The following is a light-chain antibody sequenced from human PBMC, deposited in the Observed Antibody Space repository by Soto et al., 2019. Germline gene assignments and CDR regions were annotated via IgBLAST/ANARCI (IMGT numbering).Light chain of an antibody. CDR3: AAWDDNLSGPL. CDR1: TSNIGSSY. V-gene: IGLV1-47*01. J-gene: IGLJ2*01. Sequence: QSVLTQPPSASGTPGQRVTISCSGSTSNIGSSYVYWYQQLPGTAPGLLIYTNNQRPSGVPDRFSGSKSGTSASLAISGLRSEDEADYYCAAWDDNLSGPLFGGGTKLTVL. CDR2: TNN.